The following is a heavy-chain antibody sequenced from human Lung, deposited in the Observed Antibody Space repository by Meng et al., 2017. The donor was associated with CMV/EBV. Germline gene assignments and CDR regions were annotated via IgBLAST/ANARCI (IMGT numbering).Heavy chain of an antibody. V-gene: IGHV4-4*07. CDR3: ARDFGSSWYPNWFDP. D-gene: IGHD6-13*01. J-gene: IGHJ5*02. CDR1: GDSITSYS. CDR2: ISASGNT. Sequence: LRWPVQGLVKLSESLSLTCPVSGDSITSYSWSWIRQPAGKGLEWIGRISASGNTRYNPSLKSRVTMSVDTSKNQFSLKLSSVTAADTAVYYCARDFGSSWYPNWFDPWGQGTLVTVSS.